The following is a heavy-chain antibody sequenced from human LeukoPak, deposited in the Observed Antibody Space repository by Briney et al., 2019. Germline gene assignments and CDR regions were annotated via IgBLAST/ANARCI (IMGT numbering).Heavy chain of an antibody. V-gene: IGHV3-33*01. D-gene: IGHD3-3*01. CDR2: IWYDGSNK. Sequence: GGSLRLSCAASGLTFSSYGMYWVRQAPGKGLEWVAIIWYDGSNKYYADSVKGRFTISRDNSKSTLFLQMNSLRAEDTAMYYCARDYGSGMDCWGQGTLVTVSS. CDR1: GLTFSSYG. CDR3: ARDYGSGMDC. J-gene: IGHJ4*02.